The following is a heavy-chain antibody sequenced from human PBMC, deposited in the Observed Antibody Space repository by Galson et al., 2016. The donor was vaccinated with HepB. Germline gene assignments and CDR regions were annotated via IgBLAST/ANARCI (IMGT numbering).Heavy chain of an antibody. Sequence: SVKVSCKASGYTFTSYYMHWVRQAPGQRLEWIGWIVVASGKTNYAQKFQERVTITRDKSTSTAYMELSNLTSEDTAVYYCAALRVAFYDFWSGSEYFDYWGQGTQVTVSS. CDR2: IVVASGKT. V-gene: IGHV1-58*02. D-gene: IGHD3-3*01. J-gene: IGHJ4*02. CDR3: AALRVAFYDFWSGSEYFDY. CDR1: GYTFTSYY.